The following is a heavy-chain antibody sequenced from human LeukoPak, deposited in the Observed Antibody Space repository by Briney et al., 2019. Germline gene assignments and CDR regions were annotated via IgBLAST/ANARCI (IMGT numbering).Heavy chain of an antibody. V-gene: IGHV3-30-3*01. CDR1: GFTFTSYT. Sequence: GGSLRLSCAASGFTFTSYTIHWVRQAPGKGLEWVAVISYDVINEYYADSVKGRFTISRDNSKNTLYLQMNSLKAEDTAVYYCARDLGYGWIDYWGQGTLVTVSS. CDR2: ISYDVINE. CDR3: ARDLGYGWIDY. J-gene: IGHJ4*02. D-gene: IGHD4-17*01.